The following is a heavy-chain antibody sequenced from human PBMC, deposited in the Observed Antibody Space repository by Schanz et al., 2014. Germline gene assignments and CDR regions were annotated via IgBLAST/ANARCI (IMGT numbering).Heavy chain of an antibody. CDR1: GYTFTSYS. D-gene: IGHD6-13*01. V-gene: IGHV1-69*02. CDR2: IIPILGIA. CDR3: ASSGAGYSSSWDFDY. J-gene: IGHJ4*02. Sequence: QVQLVQSGAEVKKPGASVKVSCKASGYTFTSYSMHWVRQAIGQGPEWMGWIIPILGIANYAQKFQGRVTITADKSTFTAYMDVSSLRSEDTAVYYCASSGAGYSSSWDFDYWGQGTLVTVSS.